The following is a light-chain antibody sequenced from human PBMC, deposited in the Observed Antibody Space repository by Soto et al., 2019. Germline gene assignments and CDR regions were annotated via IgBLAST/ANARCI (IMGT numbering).Light chain of an antibody. CDR2: AAS. Sequence: DVQLTQSPSSLSASVGDRVSISCRAGHHISSYLNWYQHKPGKAPRLLIYAASTLQRGVPSRFSGSGSGTDFTLTISSLQSEDFATYYCQQSFSTRYTFGQGTKLEIK. CDR3: QQSFSTRYT. CDR1: HHISSY. V-gene: IGKV1-39*01. J-gene: IGKJ2*01.